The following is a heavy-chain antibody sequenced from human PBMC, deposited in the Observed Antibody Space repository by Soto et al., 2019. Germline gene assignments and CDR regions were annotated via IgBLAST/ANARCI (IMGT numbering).Heavy chain of an antibody. J-gene: IGHJ4*02. CDR3: ARGIAAADNLDY. D-gene: IGHD6-13*01. V-gene: IGHV4-31*03. CDR2: IYYSGST. CDR1: GGSISSGGYY. Sequence: SETLSLTCTVSGGSISSGGYYWSWIRQHPGKGLEWIGYIYYSGSTYYNPSLKSRVTISVDTSKNQFSLKLSSVTAADTAVYYCARGIAAADNLDYWGQGTLVTVSS.